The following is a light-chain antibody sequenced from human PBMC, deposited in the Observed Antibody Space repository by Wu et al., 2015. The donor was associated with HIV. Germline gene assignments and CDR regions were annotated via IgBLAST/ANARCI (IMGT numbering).Light chain of an antibody. CDR3: QQYNNWIT. CDR2: GAS. Sequence: EIVMTQSPATLSVSPGERATLSCRASQSVSSNLAWYQQKPGQAPRLLIYGASTRATGIPARFSGSGSGTEFTLTISSMQSEDFAVYYCQQYNNWITFGRRDHDW. V-gene: IGKV3-15*01. CDR1: QSVSSN. J-gene: IGKJ5*01.